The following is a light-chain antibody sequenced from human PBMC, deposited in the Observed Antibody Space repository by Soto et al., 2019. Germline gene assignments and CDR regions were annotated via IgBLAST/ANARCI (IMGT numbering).Light chain of an antibody. CDR3: QHYGDSPWT. Sequence: EIVLTQSPGTLSLSPGERATLSCRASQSVSSSYLAWYQQKPGQAPRLLIYGASSRATGIPDRFSGSGSGTDFTLTISRLEPEDFAVYFCQHYGDSPWTFGQGTKVDTK. CDR1: QSVSSSY. CDR2: GAS. J-gene: IGKJ1*01. V-gene: IGKV3-20*01.